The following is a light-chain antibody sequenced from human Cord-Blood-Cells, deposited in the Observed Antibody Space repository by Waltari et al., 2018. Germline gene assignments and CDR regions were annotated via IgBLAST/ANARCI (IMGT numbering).Light chain of an antibody. Sequence: DIQMTQSPSSLSASVGDRVTITCQTSQDISNYLNWYQQKPGKAPKLLIYDASNLETGVPSRFSGSRSGTYFTFTISILQPEDIATYYCQQYDNLPFTFGPGTKVDIK. V-gene: IGKV1-33*01. CDR3: QQYDNLPFT. CDR2: DAS. J-gene: IGKJ3*01. CDR1: QDISNY.